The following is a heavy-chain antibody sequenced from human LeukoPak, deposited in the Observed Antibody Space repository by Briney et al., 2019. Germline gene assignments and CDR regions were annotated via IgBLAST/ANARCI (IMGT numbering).Heavy chain of an antibody. V-gene: IGHV3-74*03. CDR2: VSDDGSTT. CDR3: VRHNAARAFDI. Sequence: GGSLRLSCAASGFTFSSFWMHWVRQAPGKGLVWVSRVSDDGSTTTYADSVKGRFTISRDNAKNTLYLQMNSLRPEDTAVYYCVRHNAARAFDIWGQGAMVIVSS. J-gene: IGHJ3*02. CDR1: GFTFSSFW. D-gene: IGHD1-1*01.